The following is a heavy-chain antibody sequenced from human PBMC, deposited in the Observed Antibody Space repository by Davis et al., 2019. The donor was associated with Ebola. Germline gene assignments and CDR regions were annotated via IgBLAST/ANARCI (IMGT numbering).Heavy chain of an antibody. CDR1: GYTFTSYG. Sequence: ASVKVSCKASGYTFTSYGITWVRQAPGQGLEWMGWINPHNGNTNYAQNVQGRVTMTTDSSTSTAYMEVGSLRSDDTAVYYCARPYGSGTYNHWGQGTLVTVSS. D-gene: IGHD3-10*01. J-gene: IGHJ4*02. CDR2: INPHNGNT. V-gene: IGHV1-18*04. CDR3: ARPYGSGTYNH.